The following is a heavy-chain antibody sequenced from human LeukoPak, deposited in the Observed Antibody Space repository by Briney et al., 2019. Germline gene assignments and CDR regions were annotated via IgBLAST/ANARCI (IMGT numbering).Heavy chain of an antibody. CDR3: AREGPRGNSQFDY. CDR1: GFTFSSYG. V-gene: IGHV3-30*03. J-gene: IGHJ4*02. D-gene: IGHD2/OR15-2a*01. Sequence: GGSLRLSCAASGFTFSSYGMHWVRQAPGKGLEWVAVISYDGSNKYYADSVKGRFTISRDNSKNTQYLEMNSLRAEDTAIYYCAREGPRGNSQFDYWGQGTLVTVSS. CDR2: ISYDGSNK.